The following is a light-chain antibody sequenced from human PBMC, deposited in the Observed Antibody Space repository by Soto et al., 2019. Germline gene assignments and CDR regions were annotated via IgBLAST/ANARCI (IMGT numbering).Light chain of an antibody. CDR2: WAS. CDR3: QQYYNTPYT. J-gene: IGKJ2*01. CDR1: QSVLYSSNNKNY. Sequence: DIVMTQSPDSLAVSLGERATINCMSSQSVLYSSNNKNYLTWYQQKPGQPPKLLIYWASTRESGVPDRFSGSGSGTDFTLTISSLQAEDVAVYYCQQYYNTPYTFGQGTKLEIK. V-gene: IGKV4-1*01.